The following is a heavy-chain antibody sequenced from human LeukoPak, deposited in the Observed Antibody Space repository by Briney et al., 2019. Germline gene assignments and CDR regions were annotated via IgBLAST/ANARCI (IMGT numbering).Heavy chain of an antibody. CDR2: IYHSGST. V-gene: IGHV4-4*02. CDR3: ARVIHSSSWNFDY. CDR1: GGSISSSNW. J-gene: IGHJ4*02. D-gene: IGHD6-13*01. Sequence: SETLSLTCAVSGGSISSSNWWSWVRQPPGKGLEWIGEIYHSGSTNYNPSLKSRVTISVDKSKNQFSLKLSSVTAADMAVYYCARVIHSSSWNFDYWGQGTLVTVSS.